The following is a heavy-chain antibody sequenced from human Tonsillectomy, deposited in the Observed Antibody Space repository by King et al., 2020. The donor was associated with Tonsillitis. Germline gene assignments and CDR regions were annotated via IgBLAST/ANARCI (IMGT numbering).Heavy chain of an antibody. J-gene: IGHJ4*02. CDR3: ARERSDILTGRFDY. Sequence: VQLVESGGGVVQPGRSLRLSCAASGFTFSSYAMHWVRQAPGKGLEWVAVMSYDGSNKYYADSVKGRFTISRDNSKNTLYLQMNSLRAEDTAVYYCARERSDILTGRFDYWGQGTLVTVSS. CDR1: GFTFSSYA. D-gene: IGHD3-9*01. V-gene: IGHV3-30-3*01. CDR2: MSYDGSNK.